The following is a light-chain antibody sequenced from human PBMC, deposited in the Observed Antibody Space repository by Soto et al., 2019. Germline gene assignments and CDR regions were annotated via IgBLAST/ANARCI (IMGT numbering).Light chain of an antibody. V-gene: IGKV1-5*03. CDR1: QSISSW. CDR3: QQYNSYSRR. Sequence: QMIGSPSSRAALLIERVAISCRASQSISSWLAWYQQKPGKAPKLLIYKASSLESGVPSRFSGSGSGTEFALTLGSLQPAEFPPYRCQQYNSYSRRFGQGTKGDIK. J-gene: IGKJ1*01. CDR2: KAS.